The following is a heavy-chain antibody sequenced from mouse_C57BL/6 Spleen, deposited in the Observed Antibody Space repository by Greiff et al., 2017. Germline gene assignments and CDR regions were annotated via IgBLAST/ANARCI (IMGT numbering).Heavy chain of an antibody. CDR2: IDPNSGGT. Sequence: VQLQQPGAELVKPGASVKLSCKASGYTFTSYWMHWVKQRPGRGLGWIGRIDPNSGGTKYNEKFKSKATLTVDKPSSTAYMQLSSLTSEDSAVYYCARREGSTTVVDFDYWGQGTTLTVSS. CDR1: GYTFTSYW. CDR3: ARREGSTTVVDFDY. D-gene: IGHD1-1*01. J-gene: IGHJ2*01. V-gene: IGHV1-72*01.